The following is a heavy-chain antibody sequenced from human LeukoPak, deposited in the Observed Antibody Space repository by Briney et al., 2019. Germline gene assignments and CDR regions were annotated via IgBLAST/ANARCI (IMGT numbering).Heavy chain of an antibody. CDR1: GGSISPHY. V-gene: IGHV4-59*08. CDR2: IYYSGTT. CDR3: ARHFYYGSGSYFPDAFDV. Sequence: PSETLSLTCSISGGSISPHYWSWIRQPPGGGLEWIGYIYYSGTTNYIPSLKSRVTISVDTSKNQFSLRLSSVTAADTAVYYCARHFYYGSGSYFPDAFDVWGQGTTVIVSS. J-gene: IGHJ3*01. D-gene: IGHD3-10*01.